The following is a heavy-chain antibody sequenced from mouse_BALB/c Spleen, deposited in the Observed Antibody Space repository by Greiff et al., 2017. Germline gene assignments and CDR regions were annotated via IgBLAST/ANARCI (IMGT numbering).Heavy chain of an antibody. J-gene: IGHJ3*01. CDR1: GYTFTDYY. CDR2: IYPGSGNT. CDR3: AREESRSEAWFAY. Sequence: VKLKESGAELVRPGASVKLSCKASGYTFTDYYINWVKQSTGQGLEWIGEIYPGSGNTYYNEKFKGRATLTADTSSSTAYMQLSSLTSEDSAVYFCAREESRSEAWFAYWGQGTLVTVSA. V-gene: IGHV1-77*01.